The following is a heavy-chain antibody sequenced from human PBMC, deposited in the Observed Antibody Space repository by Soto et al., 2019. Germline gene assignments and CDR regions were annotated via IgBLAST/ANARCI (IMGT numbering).Heavy chain of an antibody. CDR1: GFTFRNYG. CDR2: IPDDGSYQ. Sequence: QVQLVESGGGVVQPGRSLRLSCAVSGFTFRNYGMHWVRQAPGKGLEWVAVIPDDGSYQYYADSVKGRFTISRDNSKNTLYLQMNSLRAEDTAVYYCVRADDNDDNGLDYWGQGPLVTVSS. D-gene: IGHD1-1*01. J-gene: IGHJ4*02. CDR3: VRADDNDDNGLDY. V-gene: IGHV3-33*01.